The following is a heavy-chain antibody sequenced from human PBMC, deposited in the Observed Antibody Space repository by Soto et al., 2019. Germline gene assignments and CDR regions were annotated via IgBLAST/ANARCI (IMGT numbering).Heavy chain of an antibody. CDR3: ATDINWESM. J-gene: IGHJ4*02. CDR1: GFDFSNYH. V-gene: IGHV3-7*03. CDR2: IKPDGSDM. Sequence: GGSLRLSCAASGFDFSNYHMTWVRQAPGKGLEWVASIKPDGSDMYYVDSVNGRFTISRDNAKNSLSLQMSSLRVEDTAFYYCATDINWESMWGQGSLVTVSS. D-gene: IGHD7-27*01.